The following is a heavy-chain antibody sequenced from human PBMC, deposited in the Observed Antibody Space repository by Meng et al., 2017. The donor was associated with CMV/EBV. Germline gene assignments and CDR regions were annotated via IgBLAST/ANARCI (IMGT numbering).Heavy chain of an antibody. CDR3: ARDATIFGVAYGMDV. CDR2: IYYSGST. CDR1: GGSISSSSYY. D-gene: IGHD3-3*01. J-gene: IGHJ6*02. V-gene: IGHV4-39*07. Sequence: GSLRLSCTVSGGSISSSSYYWGWIRQPPGKGLEWIGSIYYSGSTYYNPSLKSRVTISVDTSKNQFSLKLSSVTAADTAVYYCARDATIFGVAYGMDVWGQGTTVTVSS.